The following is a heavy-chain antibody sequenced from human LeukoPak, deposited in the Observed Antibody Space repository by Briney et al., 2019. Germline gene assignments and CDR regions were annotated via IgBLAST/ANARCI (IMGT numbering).Heavy chain of an antibody. J-gene: IGHJ4*02. V-gene: IGHV4-39*01. CDR2: MYYTGGM. CDR1: GDSISNGNHY. CDR3: ARLTFRSLVMNVYESHFDS. Sequence: SETLSLTCTVSGDSISNGNHYWGWSRQPPGKGLEWIGTMYYTGGMYYNPSLRSRVTISVDKSKNEFSLKVNSVTATDTAVYFCARLTFRSLVMNVYESHFDSWGQGTHVTVSS. D-gene: IGHD2-8*01.